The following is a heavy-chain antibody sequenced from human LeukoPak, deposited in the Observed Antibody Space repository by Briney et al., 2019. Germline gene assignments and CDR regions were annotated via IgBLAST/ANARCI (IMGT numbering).Heavy chain of an antibody. Sequence: GSLRLSCAASGFTFSSYDMTWVRQTPGKGLEWVALIGRSGGTTYYADSVKGRFTISRDNSKNTLYLQMNSLRAEDTAEYYCAKRGGTESFYYYYYMDVWGKGTTVIVPS. CDR2: IGRSGGTT. CDR3: AKRGGTESFYYYYYMDV. CDR1: GFTFSSYD. D-gene: IGHD2-15*01. V-gene: IGHV3-23*01. J-gene: IGHJ6*03.